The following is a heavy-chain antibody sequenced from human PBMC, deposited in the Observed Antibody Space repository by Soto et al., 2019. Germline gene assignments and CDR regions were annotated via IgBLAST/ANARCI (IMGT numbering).Heavy chain of an antibody. J-gene: IGHJ4*02. CDR1: GYTFTRYN. CDR3: ARVRGGGREYFFDY. D-gene: IGHD2-15*01. V-gene: IGHV1-46*01. Sequence: ASVKVSCKASGYTFTRYNVHWVRQAPGQGLEWMAIINPSGGTTYYVQKFEGRVTLTTDTSTSTVYMELSSLRSDDTAVYYCARVRGGGREYFFDYWGQGTLVTVSS. CDR2: INPSGGTT.